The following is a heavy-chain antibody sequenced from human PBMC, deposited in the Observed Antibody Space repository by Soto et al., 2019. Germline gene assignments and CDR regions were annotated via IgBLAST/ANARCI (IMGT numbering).Heavy chain of an antibody. J-gene: IGHJ4*02. CDR1: GYRFNSYL. Sequence: VHLVQSGAEVKKPGASVNIYCKASGYRFNSYLMFWVRQAPGQRPEWMGWINVDYGNKKYSQNLQGRVTISSDASANTVYMTLSALTPEDTAVYYWERNRATYSLDYWGQGTLVTVSS. CDR3: ERNRATYSLDY. V-gene: IGHV1-3*01. D-gene: IGHD2-15*01. CDR2: INVDYGNK.